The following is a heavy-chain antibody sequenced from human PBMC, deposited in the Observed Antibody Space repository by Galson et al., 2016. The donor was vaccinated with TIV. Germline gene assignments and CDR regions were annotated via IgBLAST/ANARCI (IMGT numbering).Heavy chain of an antibody. CDR1: GDSLSDLS. D-gene: IGHD2/OR15-2a*01. V-gene: IGHV1-24*01. CDR3: ASVAWVPGLSLDN. CDR2: FGPEQHKK. J-gene: IGHJ4*02. Sequence: SVKVSCKVSGDSLSDLSMHWVRQAPGNGLEWMAGFGPEQHKKIYAQKLQGRVTFTDDTSTDTAFLQLSSLIFEDTAVYYCASVAWVPGLSLDNWGQGTLVIVSS.